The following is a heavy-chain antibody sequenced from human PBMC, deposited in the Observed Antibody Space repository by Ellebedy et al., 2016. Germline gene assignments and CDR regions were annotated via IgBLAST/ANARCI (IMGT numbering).Heavy chain of an antibody. J-gene: IGHJ6*02. V-gene: IGHV3-23*01. Sequence: GGSLRLSCAASDFTFSDAWMNWVRQAPGKGLEWVSAISDSGGKTYYADSMKGRFTVSRDNSRNTLYLHMKSLRVEDTAVYYCAKDLAMVVPYGMDVWGQGTTVTVSS. CDR3: AKDLAMVVPYGMDV. CDR2: ISDSGGKT. D-gene: IGHD2-21*01. CDR1: DFTFSDAW.